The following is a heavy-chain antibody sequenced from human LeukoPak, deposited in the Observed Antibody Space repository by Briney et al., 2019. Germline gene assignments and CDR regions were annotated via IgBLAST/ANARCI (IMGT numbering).Heavy chain of an antibody. CDR2: ISLNDGST. Sequence: GGSLKLSCTASGFTFRSYAMNWVRQAPGKGLEWVSVISLNDGSTYYADSEGGRFTISRDNSKNTLFLQMNGLRAEDTAIYYCAKAMTSSTYYSDSWGQGTLVTVSS. D-gene: IGHD3-9*01. CDR1: GFTFRSYA. J-gene: IGHJ4*02. V-gene: IGHV3-23*01. CDR3: AKAMTSSTYYSDS.